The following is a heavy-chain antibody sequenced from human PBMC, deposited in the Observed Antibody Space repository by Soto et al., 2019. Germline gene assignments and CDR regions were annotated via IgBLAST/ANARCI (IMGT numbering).Heavy chain of an antibody. CDR1: GFTVSSYD. CDR2: LGAGGDT. CDR3: ARGTMLRGTLDPGISGPLDY. Sequence: EVQLVESGGGLVQPGGSLRLACAASGFTVSSYDMHWVRQVTGKGLEWVSTLGAGGDTYFPDSVKGRFTISRENAKNSLYLQMNSLRAGDTAVYYCARGTMLRGTLDPGISGPLDYWGQGTLVAVSS. J-gene: IGHJ4*02. D-gene: IGHD3-10*01. V-gene: IGHV3-13*01.